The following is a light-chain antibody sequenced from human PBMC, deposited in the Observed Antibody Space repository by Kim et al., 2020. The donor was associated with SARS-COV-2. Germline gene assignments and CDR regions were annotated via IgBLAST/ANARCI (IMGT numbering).Light chain of an antibody. Sequence: SSELTQDPAVSVALGHTVRITCQGDSLRSYYASWYQQKPGQAPVLVIYGKNNRPSGIPDRFSGSSSGNTASLTITGAQAEDEADYYCNSRDSSANHLVFGGGTQLSVL. V-gene: IGLV3-19*01. CDR3: NSRDSSANHLV. J-gene: IGLJ2*01. CDR2: GKN. CDR1: SLRSYY.